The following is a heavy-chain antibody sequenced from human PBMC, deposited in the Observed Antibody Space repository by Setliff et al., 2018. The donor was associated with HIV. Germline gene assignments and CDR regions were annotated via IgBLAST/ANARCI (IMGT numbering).Heavy chain of an antibody. CDR1: GYTFTSYD. J-gene: IGHJ3*02. Sequence: GASVKVSCKASGYTFTSYDINWVRRATGQGLEWMGWMNPNSGNTGYAQKFQGRVTMTRNTSISTAYMELSSLRSEDTAVYYCARAVGATISYAFDIWGQGTMVTVSS. D-gene: IGHD1-26*01. CDR2: MNPNSGNT. CDR3: ARAVGATISYAFDI. V-gene: IGHV1-8*01.